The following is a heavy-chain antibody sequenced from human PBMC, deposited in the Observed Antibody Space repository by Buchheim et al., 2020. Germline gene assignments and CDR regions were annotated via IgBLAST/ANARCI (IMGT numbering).Heavy chain of an antibody. Sequence: QVQLLESGGGVVQPGRSLRLSCAASGFPFSSYGIHWIRQAPGTGLEWVALISDDGSDQYYADSVKGRFTISRDNSKNTLSLQMNSLRVDDTAVYYCARDVSGSSSSEIDYWSQGTL. CDR3: ARDVSGSSSSEIDY. J-gene: IGHJ4*02. CDR1: GFPFSSYG. D-gene: IGHD6-6*01. V-gene: IGHV3-33*01. CDR2: ISDDGSDQ.